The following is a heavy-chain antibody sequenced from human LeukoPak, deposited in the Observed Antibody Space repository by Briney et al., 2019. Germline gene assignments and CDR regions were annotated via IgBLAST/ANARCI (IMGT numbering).Heavy chain of an antibody. CDR3: ARSYWAQVRSFDRFEWFDP. CDR1: GGSISGYV. J-gene: IGHJ5*02. V-gene: IGHV4-59*08. CDR2: IYYSGST. D-gene: IGHD3-9*01. Sequence: SETLSLTCTVSGGSISGYVWSWIRQPPGKGLEWVGYIYYSGSTKYNSSRENRVTISVDTTTNQFSMKLSSVKAAATAVYYCARSYWAQVRSFDRFEWFDPWGQGTLVTVS.